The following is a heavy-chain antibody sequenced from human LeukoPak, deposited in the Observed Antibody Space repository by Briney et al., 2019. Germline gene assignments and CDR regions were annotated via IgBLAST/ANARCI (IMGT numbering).Heavy chain of an antibody. CDR3: AKDTKLVVPTAMTF. D-gene: IGHD2-2*01. V-gene: IGHV3-23*01. CDR2: ISGSGGST. CDR1: GFTFSSYS. J-gene: IGHJ4*02. Sequence: GGSLRLSCAASGFTFSSYSMNWVRQAPGKGLEWVSAISGSGGSTYYADSVKGRFTISRDNSKNTLYLQMNSLRAEDTAVYYCAKDTKLVVPTAMTFWGQGTLVTVSS.